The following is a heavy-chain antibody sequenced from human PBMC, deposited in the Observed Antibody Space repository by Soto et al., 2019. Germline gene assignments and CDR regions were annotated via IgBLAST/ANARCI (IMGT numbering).Heavy chain of an antibody. D-gene: IGHD4-17*01. CDR1: GGSITSGDQY. CDR2: INHRGSL. CDR3: ARGSYGGNS. V-gene: IGHV4-61*08. Sequence: PSETLSLTCTVTGGSITSGDQYWTWIRHRPGEGLEWFGYINHRGSLYYNPSLKSRVTISVDTSKNQFSLKLSSVTAADTAVYYCARGSYGGNSWGQGTLVTVSS. J-gene: IGHJ4*02.